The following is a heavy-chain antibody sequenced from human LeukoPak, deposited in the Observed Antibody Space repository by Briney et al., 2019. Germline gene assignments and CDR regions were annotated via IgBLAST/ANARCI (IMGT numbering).Heavy chain of an antibody. J-gene: IGHJ6*02. CDR2: ISYDGSNK. Sequence: GGSLRLSCAASGFTFSSYGMHWVRQAPGKGLEWVAVISYDGSNKYYADSVKGRFTISRDNSKNTLYLQMNNLRAEDTAVYYCAKDMEKSAYYDFWSGYPTDVWGQGTTVTVSS. CDR1: GFTFSSYG. V-gene: IGHV3-30*18. D-gene: IGHD3-3*01. CDR3: AKDMEKSAYYDFWSGYPTDV.